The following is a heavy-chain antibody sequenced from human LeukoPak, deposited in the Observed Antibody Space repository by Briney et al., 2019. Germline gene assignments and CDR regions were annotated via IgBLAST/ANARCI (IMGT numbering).Heavy chain of an antibody. J-gene: IGHJ4*02. D-gene: IGHD2-2*01. CDR3: ASQLRAFGSDS. CDR2: ISGSGGST. CDR1: GFTFSSSA. Sequence: GGSLRLSCAASGFTFSSSAMSWVRQAPGKGLEWVSVISGSGGSTYYADSVKGRFTISRDNSKNTLYLQMNSLRAEDTAVYYCASQLRAFGSDSWGQGTLVTVSS. V-gene: IGHV3-23*01.